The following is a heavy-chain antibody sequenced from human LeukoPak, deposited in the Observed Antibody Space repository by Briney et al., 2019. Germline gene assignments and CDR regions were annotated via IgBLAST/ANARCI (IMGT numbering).Heavy chain of an antibody. D-gene: IGHD3-22*01. CDR1: GGSISRYY. V-gene: IGHV4-59*01. CDR3: ARDIGSSGLDNWFDH. CDR2: IYYSGST. J-gene: IGHJ5*02. Sequence: PSETLSLTCTVSGGSISRYYWSWIRQPPGKGLEWIGYIYYSGSTNYNPSLKSRVTISVDTSKNQFPLKLSSVTAADTAVYYCARDIGSSGLDNWFDHWGQGTLVTVSS.